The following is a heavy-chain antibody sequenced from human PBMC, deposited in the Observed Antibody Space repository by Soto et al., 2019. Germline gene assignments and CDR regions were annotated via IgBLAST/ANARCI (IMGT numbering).Heavy chain of an antibody. CDR2: INHSGST. D-gene: IGHD6-19*01. Sequence: QVQLQQWGAGLLKPSETLSLTCAVYGGSFSGYYWSWIRQPPGKGLEWIGEINHSGSTNYNPSLKSRVTISVDTSKNQSSLKLSSVTAADTAVYYCARGLVGSGCNDYWGQGTLVTVSS. CDR1: GGSFSGYY. V-gene: IGHV4-34*01. CDR3: ARGLVGSGCNDY. J-gene: IGHJ4*02.